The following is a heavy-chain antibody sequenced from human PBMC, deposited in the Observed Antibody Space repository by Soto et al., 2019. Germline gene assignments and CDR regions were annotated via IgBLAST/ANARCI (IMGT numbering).Heavy chain of an antibody. V-gene: IGHV1-69*01. CDR3: ARDLGCSSTSCYLNWLDP. CDR2: IIPIFGTA. CDR1: GGTFSSYA. Sequence: QVQLVQSGAEVKKPGSSVKVSCKASGGTFSSYAISWVRQSPGQGLEWMGGIIPIFGTANYAQKFQGRVTITSDESTSTAYMELSSLRSEDTAVYYCARDLGCSSTSCYLNWLDPWGQGTLVTVSS. J-gene: IGHJ5*02. D-gene: IGHD2-2*01.